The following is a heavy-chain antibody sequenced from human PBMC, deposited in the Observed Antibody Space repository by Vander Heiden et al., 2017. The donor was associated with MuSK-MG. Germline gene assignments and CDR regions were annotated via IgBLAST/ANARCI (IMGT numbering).Heavy chain of an antibody. Sequence: EVQLVESGGGLVQPGGSLRLSCAASGFTFSSYWMSWVRQAPGKGLEWVANIKQDGSEKYYVDSVKGRFTISRDNAKNSLYLQMNSLRAEDTAVYYCARDCALARGYSYGPHEAANDYWGQGTLVTVSS. J-gene: IGHJ4*02. V-gene: IGHV3-7*01. D-gene: IGHD5-18*01. CDR3: ARDCALARGYSYGPHEAANDY. CDR2: IKQDGSEK. CDR1: GFTFSSYW.